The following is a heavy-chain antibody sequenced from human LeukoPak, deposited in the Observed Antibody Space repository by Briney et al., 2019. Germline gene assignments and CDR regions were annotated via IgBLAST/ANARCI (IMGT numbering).Heavy chain of an antibody. CDR1: GFTVSSKY. Sequence: GGSLRLSCAASGFTVSSKYMSWVRQAPGKGLEWVSVIYSGGSTYYADSVKGRFTISRDNSKNTVYLQMNSLRAEDTAVYYCARESSGWLQLFDYWGQGTLVTASS. CDR2: IYSGGST. CDR3: ARESSGWLQLFDY. V-gene: IGHV3-66*01. J-gene: IGHJ4*02. D-gene: IGHD5-24*01.